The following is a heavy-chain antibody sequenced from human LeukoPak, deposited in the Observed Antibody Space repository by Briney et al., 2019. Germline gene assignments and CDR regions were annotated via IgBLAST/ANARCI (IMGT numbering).Heavy chain of an antibody. CDR2: IYYSGST. Sequence: SETLSLTCTVSGDSIASGTYSWSGIRQPPGQGLEGIGSIYYSGSTYYNPSLKSRVTISVDTSKNQFPLKLSSVTAADTAVYYCARHAGGIAATGTRPFDYWGQGTLVTVSS. V-gene: IGHV4-39*01. CDR3: ARHAGGIAATGTRPFDY. D-gene: IGHD6-13*01. CDR1: GDSIASGTYS. J-gene: IGHJ4*02.